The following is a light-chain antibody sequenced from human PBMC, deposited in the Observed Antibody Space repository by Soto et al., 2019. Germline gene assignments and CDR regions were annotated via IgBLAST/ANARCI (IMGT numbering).Light chain of an antibody. CDR1: VMAKKY. V-gene: IGLV3-27*01. J-gene: IGLJ1*01. CDR3: YFVADNNLGV. Sequence: SYELPQPSSVSVSPGQTARITCSGDVMAKKYVRWFQQKPGQAPMLVIYKDSERPSGIPERFSGSRSGTTVTLTISGAQVEDEAEYYCYFVADNNLGVFGTGTKVTVL. CDR2: KDS.